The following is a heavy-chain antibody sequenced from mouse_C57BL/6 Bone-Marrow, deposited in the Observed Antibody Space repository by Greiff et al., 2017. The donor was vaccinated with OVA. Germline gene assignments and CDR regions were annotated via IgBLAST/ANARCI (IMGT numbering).Heavy chain of an antibody. J-gene: IGHJ4*01. V-gene: IGHV3-6*01. D-gene: IGHD2-5*01. Sequence: DVQLQESGPGLVKPSQSLSLTCSVTGYSITSGYYWNWIRQFPGNKLEWMGYISYDGSNNYNPSLKNRISITRDTSKNPFFLKLNSVTTEDTATYYCARNAYYSNYDYYAMDYWGQGTSVTVSS. CDR3: ARNAYYSNYDYYAMDY. CDR1: GYSITSGYY. CDR2: ISYDGSN.